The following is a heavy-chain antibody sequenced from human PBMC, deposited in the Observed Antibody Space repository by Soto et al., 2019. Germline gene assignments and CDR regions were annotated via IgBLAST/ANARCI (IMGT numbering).Heavy chain of an antibody. J-gene: IGHJ3*02. V-gene: IGHV4-34*01. CDR1: GGSFSGYY. CDR3: ARGLTWVNTILRRRDAFDI. D-gene: IGHD3-9*01. CDR2: INHSGST. Sequence: TSETLSLTCAVYGGSFSGYYWSWIRQPPGKGLEWIGEINHSGSTNYNPSLKSRVTISVDTSKNQFSLKQSSVTAADTAVYYCARGLTWVNTILRRRDAFDIWGQGKMVTVSS.